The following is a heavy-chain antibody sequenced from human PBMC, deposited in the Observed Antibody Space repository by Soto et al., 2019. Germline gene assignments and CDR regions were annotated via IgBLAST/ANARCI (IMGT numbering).Heavy chain of an antibody. CDR1: GFTVSSNY. Sequence: GGSLRLSCAASGFTVSSNYMSWVRQAPGKGLEWVSVIYSGGSTYYADSVKGRFTISRHNSKNRLYLQMNSLRAEDTAVYYCARGWLYSSGWYDYWGQGTLVTVSS. V-gene: IGHV3-53*04. J-gene: IGHJ4*02. CDR3: ARGWLYSSGWYDY. CDR2: IYSGGST. D-gene: IGHD6-19*01.